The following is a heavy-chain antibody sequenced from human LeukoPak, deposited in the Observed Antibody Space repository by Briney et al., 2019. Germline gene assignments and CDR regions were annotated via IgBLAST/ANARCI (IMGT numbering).Heavy chain of an antibody. CDR3: AKTRPLDSSSWSHGDY. CDR1: GFTFSSYS. V-gene: IGHV3-21*04. CDR2: ISSSSSYI. Sequence: PGGSLRLSCAGSGFTFSSYSMNWVRQAPGKGLEWVSSISSSSSYIYYADSVKGRFTISRDNAKNSLYLQMNSLRAEDTAVYYCAKTRPLDSSSWSHGDYWGQGTLVTVSS. D-gene: IGHD6-13*01. J-gene: IGHJ4*02.